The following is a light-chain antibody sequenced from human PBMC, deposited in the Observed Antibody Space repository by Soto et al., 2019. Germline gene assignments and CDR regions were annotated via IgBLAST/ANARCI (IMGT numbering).Light chain of an antibody. V-gene: IGKV2D-29*01. J-gene: IGKJ4*01. CDR2: EVS. CDR1: QSLLHSDGKTY. CDR3: MQSTQTPLT. Sequence: DRMMAETALSVALAGGQPASISCKSSQSLLHSDGKTYLYWYLQKPGQPPQLLIYEVSNRFSGVPDRFSASGSGPEFPQTIRPAEAEDVGVYSCMQSTQTPLTFAGGTKVDIK.